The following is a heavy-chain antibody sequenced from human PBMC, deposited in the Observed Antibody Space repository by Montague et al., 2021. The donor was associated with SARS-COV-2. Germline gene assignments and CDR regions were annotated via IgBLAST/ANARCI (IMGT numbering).Heavy chain of an antibody. V-gene: IGHV4-39*02. J-gene: IGHJ3*02. CDR3: ARRPGASYYVFWSGGFDI. CDR1: GGSVNSGSYS. D-gene: IGHD3-3*01. Sequence: SETLSLTCTVSGGSVNSGSYSWDWIRQPPGKGLEWIGSIHYSGSTSYNPSLKSRVTISIDTSKNHFSLRSNSMTAADSAVYFCARRPGASYYVFWSGGFDIWGQGTMVTVS. CDR2: IHYSGST.